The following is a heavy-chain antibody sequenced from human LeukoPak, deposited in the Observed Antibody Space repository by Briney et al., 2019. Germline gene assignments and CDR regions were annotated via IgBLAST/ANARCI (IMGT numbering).Heavy chain of an antibody. Sequence: SETLSLTCAVYGGSFSGYYWSWIRQPPGKGLEWIGEINHSGSTNYNPSLKSRVTISVDTSRNQFSLKLSSVTAADTAVYYCARRSRGWLQFYYYYYMDVWGKGTTVTISS. V-gene: IGHV4-34*01. CDR1: GGSFSGYY. CDR2: INHSGST. CDR3: ARRSRGWLQFYYYYYMDV. J-gene: IGHJ6*03. D-gene: IGHD5-24*01.